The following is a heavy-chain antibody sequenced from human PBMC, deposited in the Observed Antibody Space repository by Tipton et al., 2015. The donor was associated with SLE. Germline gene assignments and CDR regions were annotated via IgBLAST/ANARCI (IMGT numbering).Heavy chain of an antibody. Sequence: TLSLTCTVSGFSISSYYWGWIRQPPGKGLEWLGTIYHSGTTYYNPSLKSRLTLSIDTSKNQFSLKLSSVTAADTAVYYCARVGTSGTAGPTDFDIWGQGTMVIVSS. D-gene: IGHD1-1*01. CDR1: GFSISSYY. V-gene: IGHV4-38-2*02. CDR3: ARVGTSGTAGPTDFDI. CDR2: IYHSGTT. J-gene: IGHJ3*02.